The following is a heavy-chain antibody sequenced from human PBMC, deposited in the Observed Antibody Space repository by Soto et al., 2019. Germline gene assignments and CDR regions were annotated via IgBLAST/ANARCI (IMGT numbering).Heavy chain of an antibody. J-gene: IGHJ5*02. CDR2: IYYSGTT. Sequence: PSETLSLTCTVSGGSISNDDYYWSWLRQHPGKGLEWIGYIYYSGTTYYNPSLKSRVTISVDTSKNQFSLKLSSVSAADTALYYCARCSLVVVPAPGFDPWGRGTLVTVSS. CDR3: ARCSLVVVPAPGFDP. CDR1: GGSISNDDYY. D-gene: IGHD2-2*01. V-gene: IGHV4-31*03.